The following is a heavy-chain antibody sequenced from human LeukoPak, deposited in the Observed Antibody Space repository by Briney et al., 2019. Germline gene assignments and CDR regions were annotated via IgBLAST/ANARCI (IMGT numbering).Heavy chain of an antibody. D-gene: IGHD6-19*01. CDR2: ISYDGSNK. V-gene: IGHV3-30-3*01. CDR1: GFTFSSYA. CDR3: ATDQVAATVFSPTGY. Sequence: PGGSLRLSCAASGFTFSSYAMHWVRQAPGKGLEWVAVISYDGSNKYYADSVKGRFTISRDNSKNTLYLQMNSLRAEDTAVYYCATDQVAATVFSPTGYWGQGTLVTVSS. J-gene: IGHJ4*02.